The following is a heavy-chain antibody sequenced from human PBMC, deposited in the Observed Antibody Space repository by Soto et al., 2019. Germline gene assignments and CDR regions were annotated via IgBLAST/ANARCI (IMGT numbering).Heavy chain of an antibody. CDR3: ARLSSGERLNFDY. CDR2: IHYSGNT. Sequence: QVQLQESGPGLVKSSQTLSLSCTVSGGSISSGGYYWTWIRQHPGKGLEWIGDIHYSGNTYYNPSLKSRVXXSXDXCKNQFSLKLSSVTAADTAMYYCARLSSGERLNFDYWGQGTLVTVSS. J-gene: IGHJ4*02. CDR1: GGSISSGGYY. D-gene: IGHD3-10*02. V-gene: IGHV4-31*03.